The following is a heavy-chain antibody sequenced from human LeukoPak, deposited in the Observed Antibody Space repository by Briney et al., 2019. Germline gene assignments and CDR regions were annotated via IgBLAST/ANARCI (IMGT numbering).Heavy chain of an antibody. J-gene: IGHJ4*02. CDR3: SKGPLHGGADF. CDR2: IWYDGSKK. Sequence: RASLRLSCAASGFTFSSIGMHWVPQAPGKGRERVAVIWYDGSKKYYTDSVQGRFTISRVNSKDTLDLHSHGLRAEYTGVYYCSKGPLHGGADFWGQGTLVTVSS. D-gene: IGHD4-23*01. V-gene: IGHV3-33*06. CDR1: GFTFSSIG.